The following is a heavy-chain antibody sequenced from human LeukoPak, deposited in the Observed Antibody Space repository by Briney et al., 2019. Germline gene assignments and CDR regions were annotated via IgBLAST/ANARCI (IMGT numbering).Heavy chain of an antibody. Sequence: GGSLRLSCAASGFAFSNHGMNWVRQAPGKGLEWVSGISPSGDITYYADSVKGRFTISRDNSKNTLYLEVISLTAEDTAVYYCAKDDAWLRFGEWSQGTLVTVSS. CDR3: AKDDAWLRFGE. D-gene: IGHD3-10*01. CDR2: ISPSGDIT. CDR1: GFAFSNHG. V-gene: IGHV3-23*01. J-gene: IGHJ4*02.